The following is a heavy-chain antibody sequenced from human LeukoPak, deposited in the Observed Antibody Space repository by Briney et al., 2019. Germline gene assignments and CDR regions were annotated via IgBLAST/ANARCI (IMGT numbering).Heavy chain of an antibody. J-gene: IGHJ6*02. CDR2: IYHSGST. Sequence: SETLSLTCAVSGGSISSGGYSWSWIRQPPGKGLEWIGYIYHSGSTYYNPSRKSRVTISVDRSKNQFSLKLSSVTAADTAVYYCARVLHNYYYGMDVWGQGTTVTVSS. D-gene: IGHD1-26*01. V-gene: IGHV4-30-2*01. CDR1: GGSISSGGYS. CDR3: ARVLHNYYYGMDV.